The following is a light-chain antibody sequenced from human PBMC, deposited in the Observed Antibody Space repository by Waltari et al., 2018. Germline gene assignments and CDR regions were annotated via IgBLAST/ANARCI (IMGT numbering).Light chain of an antibody. CDR2: KAS. V-gene: IGKV1-5*03. J-gene: IGKJ1*01. CDR3: QQFDTDPGT. Sequence: DIQLTQSPSTLSASVGDRVTITCRASQAIGTWLAWYHLKPGKAPKLPGYKASRLQSGVPPRFSGSRSENEFALTSTSLQPEDFAAFDCQQFDTDPGTFGQGTKVDI. CDR1: QAIGTW.